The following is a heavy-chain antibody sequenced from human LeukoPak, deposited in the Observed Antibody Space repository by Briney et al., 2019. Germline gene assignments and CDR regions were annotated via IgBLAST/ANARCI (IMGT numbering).Heavy chain of an antibody. CDR1: GFTFSNYW. Sequence: GGSLTLSCAASGFTFSNYWMSWVRQAPGKGLEWVANIKQDGSEMYYVDSVKGRFTISRDNAKNSLHLHMNSLRVEDTAVYYCASTQTFDNWGPGTLVTVSS. V-gene: IGHV3-7*05. CDR2: IKQDGSEM. CDR3: ASTQTFDN. J-gene: IGHJ4*02.